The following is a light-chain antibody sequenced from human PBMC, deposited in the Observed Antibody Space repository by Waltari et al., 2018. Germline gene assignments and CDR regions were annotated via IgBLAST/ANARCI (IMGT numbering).Light chain of an antibody. CDR3: QQSGGSPFT. J-gene: IGKJ3*01. Sequence: IVLTQSPGTLSLSPGERATLSCRASQSIPSNYLAWYQQRPGRAPRLLIYIASSRATGIPDRLSGSGSGTDFTLTISRLEPEDFAVYYCQQSGGSPFTFGPGTTVDI. CDR1: QSIPSNY. V-gene: IGKV3-20*01. CDR2: IAS.